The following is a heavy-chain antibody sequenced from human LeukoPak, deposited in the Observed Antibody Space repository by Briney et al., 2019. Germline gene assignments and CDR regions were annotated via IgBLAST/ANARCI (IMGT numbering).Heavy chain of an antibody. CDR2: IKQDGSAK. D-gene: IGHD2-21*01. CDR3: ATGEGH. V-gene: IGHV3-7*01. CDR1: GFIFSSDW. J-gene: IGHJ4*02. Sequence: QPGGSLRLSCTATGFIFSSDWMKRVRQAPGKGLEWVATIKQDGSAKHYGDSVKGRFTISRDNAKNTLYLEMNTLRAEDTAVYYCATGEGHWGQGTLVTVSS.